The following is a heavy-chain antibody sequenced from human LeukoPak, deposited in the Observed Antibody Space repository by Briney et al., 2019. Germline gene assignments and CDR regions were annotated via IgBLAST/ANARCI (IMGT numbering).Heavy chain of an antibody. Sequence: GGSLRLSCAASGFTFGSYGMHWVRQAPGKGLDWVAFVRYDGNNPYYSASVKGRFTISRDNSKNTVLLQMNNLRLEDAAVYYCARGSRYGDYPYYCDFWGQGTLVTASS. V-gene: IGHV3-30*02. CDR3: ARGSRYGDYPYYCDF. CDR2: VRYDGNNP. D-gene: IGHD4-17*01. J-gene: IGHJ4*02. CDR1: GFTFGSYG.